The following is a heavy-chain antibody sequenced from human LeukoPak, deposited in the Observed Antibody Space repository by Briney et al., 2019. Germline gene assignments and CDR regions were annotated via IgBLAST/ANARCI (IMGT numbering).Heavy chain of an antibody. CDR1: GFTFSSYS. CDR3: ARGRGIAVAGTGVSYYYYMDV. V-gene: IGHV3-48*01. Sequence: GGSLRLSCAASGFTFSSYSMNWVRQAPGKGLEWVSYISSSSSTIYYADSVKGRFTISRDNAKNSLYLQMNSLRAEDTAVYYCARGRGIAVAGTGVSYYYYMDVWGKGTTVTVSS. J-gene: IGHJ6*03. D-gene: IGHD6-19*01. CDR2: ISSSSSTI.